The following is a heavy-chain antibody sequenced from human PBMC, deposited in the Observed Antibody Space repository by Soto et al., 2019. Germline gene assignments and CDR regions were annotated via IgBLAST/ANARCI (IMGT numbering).Heavy chain of an antibody. CDR1: GFSFGIYA. V-gene: IGHV3-23*01. J-gene: IGHJ2*01. CDR3: AKNSRNGFTIDWYFDL. Sequence: EVQLLESGGGLVQPGGSLRLSCAASGFSFGIYAMGWVRQAPGKGLEWVSVISGSGDITYYADSVKGRFTISRDNSKNTLYLKMNSLRAEDTAVYYCAKNSRNGFTIDWYFDLWGRGTLVTVSS. CDR2: ISGSGDIT. D-gene: IGHD3-10*01.